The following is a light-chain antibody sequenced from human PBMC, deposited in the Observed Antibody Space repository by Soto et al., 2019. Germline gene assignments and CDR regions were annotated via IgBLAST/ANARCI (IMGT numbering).Light chain of an antibody. V-gene: IGKV3D-20*02. CDR1: QSFSSSY. Sequence: EIVLTQSPGTLSLSPGERATLSCRASQSFSSSYLAWYQQKPGQAPRLLIYAASSRATGIPARFSGSGSGTDFTLTISSLEPEDFAVYYCQQRSNWPPITFGQGTRLEIK. J-gene: IGKJ5*01. CDR3: QQRSNWPPIT. CDR2: AAS.